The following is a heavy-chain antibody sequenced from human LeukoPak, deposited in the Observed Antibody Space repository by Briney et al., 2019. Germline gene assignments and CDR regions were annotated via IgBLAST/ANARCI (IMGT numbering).Heavy chain of an antibody. Sequence: PGRSLRLSCAASGFTFSSYGMHWVRQAPGKGLEWVAVISYDGSNKYYADSVKGRFTISRDNSKNTLYLQMNSLRAEDTAVYYCANSRVTYYYDSSGYSMGQWGQGTLVTASS. J-gene: IGHJ4*02. CDR2: ISYDGSNK. V-gene: IGHV3-30*18. D-gene: IGHD3-22*01. CDR1: GFTFSSYG. CDR3: ANSRVTYYYDSSGYSMGQ.